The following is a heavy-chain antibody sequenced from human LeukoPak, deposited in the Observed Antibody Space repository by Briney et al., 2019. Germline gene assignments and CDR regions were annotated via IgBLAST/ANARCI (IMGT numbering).Heavy chain of an antibody. D-gene: IGHD1-1*01. CDR1: RFTFSTYV. CDR3: AKGNWRYFDY. J-gene: IGHJ4*02. Sequence: GGSLRLSCAASRFTFSTYVMSWVRQAPGKGLEWVSAISGSGGSTYYADSVKGRFTISRDNSKNTLYLQMNSLGADDTAVYYCAKGNWRYFDYWGQGTLVTVSS. V-gene: IGHV3-23*01. CDR2: ISGSGGST.